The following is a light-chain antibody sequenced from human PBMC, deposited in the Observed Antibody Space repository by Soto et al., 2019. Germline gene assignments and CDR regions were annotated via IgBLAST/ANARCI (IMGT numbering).Light chain of an antibody. CDR1: SSDVGGYNY. CDR3: CSYAGSDHWV. J-gene: IGLJ3*02. V-gene: IGLV2-11*01. CDR2: DVS. Sequence: QSALTQPRSVSGSPGQSVTISCTGTSSDVGGYNYVSWYQQHPGKAPKLMIYDVSKRPSGVPDRFSGSKSGNTASLTISGLQAEDEADYYCCSYAGSDHWVFGGGTKLTVL.